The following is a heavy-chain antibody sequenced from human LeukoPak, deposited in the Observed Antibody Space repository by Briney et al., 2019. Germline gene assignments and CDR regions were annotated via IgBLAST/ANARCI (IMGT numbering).Heavy chain of an antibody. V-gene: IGHV4-39*01. CDR2: IYYSGST. J-gene: IGHJ3*02. CDR3: ASRAYGDAPRGLDAFDI. Sequence: SETLSLTCTVSGGSISSSSYYWGWIRQPPGKGLEWIGSIYYSGSTYYNPSLKSRVTISVDTSKNQFSLKLSSVTAADTAVYYCASRAYGDAPRGLDAFDIWGQGTMVTVSS. D-gene: IGHD4-17*01. CDR1: GGSISSSSYY.